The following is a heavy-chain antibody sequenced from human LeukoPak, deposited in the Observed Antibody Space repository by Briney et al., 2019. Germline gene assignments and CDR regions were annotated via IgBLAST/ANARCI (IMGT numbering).Heavy chain of an antibody. Sequence: ASVTVSCKASGYTFTSYGISWVRQAPGQGLEWMGWISAYNGNTSYAQKLQGRVTMTTDTSTSTAYMELRSLRSDNTAVYYCARAVWFGELDAFDIWGQGTMVTVSS. V-gene: IGHV1-18*01. CDR2: ISAYNGNT. CDR1: GYTFTSYG. J-gene: IGHJ3*02. D-gene: IGHD3-10*01. CDR3: ARAVWFGELDAFDI.